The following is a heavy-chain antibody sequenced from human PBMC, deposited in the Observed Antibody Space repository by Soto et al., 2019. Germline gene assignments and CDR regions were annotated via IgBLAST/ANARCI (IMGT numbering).Heavy chain of an antibody. CDR3: ARDAAVDGGKSLLLDY. J-gene: IGHJ4*02. V-gene: IGHV3-64*02. D-gene: IGHD6-25*01. Sequence: GGSLRLSCAASGFTFSNHPMHWVRQSPGKGLEHVAVINQEGDTTEYADSVKGRFTISRDNSKNTLFLQLGSVRDDDMAVYYCARDAAVDGGKSLLLDYWGQGTQVTVSS. CDR2: INQEGDTT. CDR1: GFTFSNHP.